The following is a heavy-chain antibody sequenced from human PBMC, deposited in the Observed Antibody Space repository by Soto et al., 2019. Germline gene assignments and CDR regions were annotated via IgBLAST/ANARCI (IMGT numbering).Heavy chain of an antibody. Sequence: QPGGSLRLSCSASGFTFSSYAMHWVRQAPGKGLEYVSAISSNGGSTYYADSVKGRFTISRDNSKNTLYLQMSSLRAEDTAVYYCVKDSTYDYYDSSGTPGQSYYYYGMDVWGQGTTVTVSS. V-gene: IGHV3-64D*06. CDR3: VKDSTYDYYDSSGTPGQSYYYYGMDV. CDR2: ISSNGGST. CDR1: GFTFSSYA. D-gene: IGHD3-22*01. J-gene: IGHJ6*02.